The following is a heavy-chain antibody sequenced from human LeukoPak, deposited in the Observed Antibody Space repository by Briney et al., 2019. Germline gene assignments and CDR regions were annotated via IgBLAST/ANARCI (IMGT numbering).Heavy chain of an antibody. CDR2: IYYSGST. J-gene: IGHJ6*02. CDR3: ARGTYRSYYYGMDV. Sequence: SETLSLTCTVSGGSISSYYWSWIRQPPGKGLEWIGYIYYSGSTNYNPSLKSRVTISVDTSKNQFSLKLSSVTAADTAAYYCARGTYRSYYYGMDVWGQGTTVTVSS. V-gene: IGHV4-59*08. D-gene: IGHD1-14*01. CDR1: GGSISSYY.